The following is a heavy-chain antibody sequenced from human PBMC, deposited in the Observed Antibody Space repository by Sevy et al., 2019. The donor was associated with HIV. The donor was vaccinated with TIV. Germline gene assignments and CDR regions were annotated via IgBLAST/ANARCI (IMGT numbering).Heavy chain of an antibody. CDR1: GFTFAKYS. J-gene: IGHJ4*02. CDR2: FSFGCGRI. CDR3: AREGCTQPHDY. Sequence: GESLKISCAASGFTFAKYSMSWVRQAPGKGLEWVSTFSFGCGRINYADSVKGRFTISRDDSKYTLFLQMNSLRAEDTATYFCAREGCTQPHDYWGQGTLVTVSS. D-gene: IGHD2-8*01. V-gene: IGHV3-23*01.